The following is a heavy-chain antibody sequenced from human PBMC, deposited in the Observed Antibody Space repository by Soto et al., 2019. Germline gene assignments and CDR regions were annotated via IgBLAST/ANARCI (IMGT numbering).Heavy chain of an antibody. CDR2: IYSGGRN. CDR3: ARGSSRWDY. V-gene: IGHV4-4*07. J-gene: IGHJ4*02. Sequence: SSETLSLTCTVSGGFISSFYWSLIRQPAGKGLEWIGRIYSGGRNNYTPTLKSRVTMSVDTSKNQFSLRLSSVTAADTAMYYCARGSSRWDYWGQGTLVTVPS. D-gene: IGHD6-13*01. CDR1: GGFISSFY.